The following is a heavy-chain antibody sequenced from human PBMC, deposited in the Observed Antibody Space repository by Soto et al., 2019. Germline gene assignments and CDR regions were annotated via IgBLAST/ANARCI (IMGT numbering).Heavy chain of an antibody. CDR3: ARVLLGDYDFWSGYGPNDY. D-gene: IGHD3-3*01. CDR2: ISSSSSYI. V-gene: IGHV3-21*01. J-gene: IGHJ4*02. CDR1: GFTFSSYS. Sequence: VGSLRLSCAASGFTFSSYSMNWVRQAPGKGLEWVSSISSSSSYIYYADSVKGRFTISRDNAKNSLYLQMNSLRAEDTAVYYCARVLLGDYDFWSGYGPNDYWGQGTLVTVSS.